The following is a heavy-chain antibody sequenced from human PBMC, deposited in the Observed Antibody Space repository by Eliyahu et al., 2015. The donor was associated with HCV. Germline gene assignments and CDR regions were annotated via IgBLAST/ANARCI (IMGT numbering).Heavy chain of an antibody. J-gene: IGHJ4*02. CDR2: XSSSSSTI. CDR1: GXTFSXYS. Sequence: EVQLVESGGGLVQPXXSLRLSCAASGXTFSXYSMXWVRQAPGKGLEWVSYXSSSSSTIYYADSVKGRFTISRDNAKNSLYLQMNSLRDEDTAVYYCARDFLGVDPFDYWGQGTLVTVSS. V-gene: IGHV3-48*02. D-gene: IGHD3-3*01. CDR3: ARDFLGVDPFDY.